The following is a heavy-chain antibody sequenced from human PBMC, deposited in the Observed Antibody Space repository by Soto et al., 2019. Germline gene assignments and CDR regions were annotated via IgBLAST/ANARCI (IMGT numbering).Heavy chain of an antibody. D-gene: IGHD3-10*01. CDR3: AKKGYYPSGRINLFDS. CDR2: IYSGST. CDR1: GYSITSDYY. V-gene: IGHV4-38-2*01. J-gene: IGHJ4*02. Sequence: SETLSLTCAVSGYSITSDYYWGWIRQPPGKGLEWIGSIYSGSTYYNPSLKSRVTISVDTSKNQFSLRLTSVTAADTAMYYCAKKGYYPSGRINLFDSWGQGTLVTVS.